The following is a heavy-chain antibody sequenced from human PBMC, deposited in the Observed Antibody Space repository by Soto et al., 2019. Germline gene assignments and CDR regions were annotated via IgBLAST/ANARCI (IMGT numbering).Heavy chain of an antibody. CDR2: INPDSGRT. V-gene: IGHV1-2*02. CDR1: GYTFTGYY. Sequence: AASVKVSRKACGYTFTGYYLHWVRQAPGQGLEWMGYINPDSGRTRYAQKFQGTVTMTRDTSITTAYLELSSLKYDDSAIFYCALSFSQTNIDVWGQGTTVTVSS. CDR3: ALSFSQTNIDV. J-gene: IGHJ6*01.